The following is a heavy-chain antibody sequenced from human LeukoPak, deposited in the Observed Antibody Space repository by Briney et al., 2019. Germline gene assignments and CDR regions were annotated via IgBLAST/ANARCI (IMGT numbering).Heavy chain of an antibody. Sequence: GGSLTLSGAASGFTGSSKYMGWVGQAPGKGWEGVSVIYSGGSTYYADSVKGRFTISRDNSKNTLYLQMNSLRAEDTAVYYCAREADGDYALGYWGQGTLVTVSS. CDR1: GFTGSSKY. CDR3: AREADGDYALGY. J-gene: IGHJ4*02. D-gene: IGHD4-17*01. CDR2: IYSGGST. V-gene: IGHV3-53*01.